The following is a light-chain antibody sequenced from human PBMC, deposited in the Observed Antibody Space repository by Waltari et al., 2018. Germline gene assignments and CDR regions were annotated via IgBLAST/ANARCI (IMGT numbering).Light chain of an antibody. J-gene: IGLJ3*02. CDR1: SSDVGGYNY. Sequence: QSALTQPASVSGSPGQSITTSCTGTSSDVGGYNYVSWYQQHPGKAPKLMIYDVSKRPSGVSIRFSGSKSGNTASLTISGLQAEDEADYYCSSYTSSSTRMFGGGTKVTVL. CDR2: DVS. CDR3: SSYTSSSTRM. V-gene: IGLV2-14*03.